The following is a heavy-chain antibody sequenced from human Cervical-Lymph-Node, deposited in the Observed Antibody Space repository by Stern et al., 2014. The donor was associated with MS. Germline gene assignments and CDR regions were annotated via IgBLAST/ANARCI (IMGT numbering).Heavy chain of an antibody. Sequence: VQLVESGGGVVQPGRSLRLSCAASGFIFSSYGIHWVRQAPGKGLEWVAFVSYDGRNKNYAESVKGRFTISRDDFKDTLYLQMNSLRTDDTAFYYCARGYGDYYFDYWGQGIRVTVSS. D-gene: IGHD2-21*02. CDR2: VSYDGRNK. CDR3: ARGYGDYYFDY. CDR1: GFIFSSYG. V-gene: IGHV3-30*03. J-gene: IGHJ4*02.